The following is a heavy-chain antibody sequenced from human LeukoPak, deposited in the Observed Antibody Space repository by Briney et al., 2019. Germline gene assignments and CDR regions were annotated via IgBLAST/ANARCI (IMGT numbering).Heavy chain of an antibody. V-gene: IGHV1-69*05. D-gene: IGHD2-15*01. CDR2: IIPIFGTE. J-gene: IGHJ4*02. CDR3: ARAPCSGGSCYSLEFDY. CDR1: GGTFSSYA. Sequence: SVKVSCKASGGTFSSYAISWVRQAPGQGLEWMGRIIPIFGTENYAQKFQGRVTITTDEATSTAYMELSSLRSEDTAVYYRARAPCSGGSCYSLEFDYWGQGTLVTVSS.